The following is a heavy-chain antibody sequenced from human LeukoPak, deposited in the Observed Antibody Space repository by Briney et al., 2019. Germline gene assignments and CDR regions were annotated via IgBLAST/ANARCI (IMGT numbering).Heavy chain of an antibody. CDR3: ARFDSSGWIFDY. CDR1: GGSISSSSYY. J-gene: IGHJ4*02. Sequence: SETLSLTCTVSGGSISSSSYYWGWIRQPPGKGPEWIGNIYYSGSTYYNPSLKSRVTISVDTSKNQFSLKLSSVTAADTAVYYCARFDSSGWIFDYWGQGTLVTVSS. D-gene: IGHD6-19*01. V-gene: IGHV4-39*07. CDR2: IYYSGST.